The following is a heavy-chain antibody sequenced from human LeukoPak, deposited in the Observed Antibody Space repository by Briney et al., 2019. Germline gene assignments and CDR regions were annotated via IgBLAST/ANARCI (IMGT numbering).Heavy chain of an antibody. CDR3: ARDRDRFTIFGAPIARFYYDMDV. J-gene: IGHJ6*02. CDR2: INAGNGDT. CDR1: GYTFTTYP. Sequence: ASVTVSFKTSGYTFTTYPMHWVRQAPGQKLEWMGWINAGNGDTKYSQKFQGRVTITRDTSASPAYMELSSLRSEDTAVYYCARDRDRFTIFGAPIARFYYDMDVRGQGTTVTVSS. V-gene: IGHV1-3*01. D-gene: IGHD3-3*01.